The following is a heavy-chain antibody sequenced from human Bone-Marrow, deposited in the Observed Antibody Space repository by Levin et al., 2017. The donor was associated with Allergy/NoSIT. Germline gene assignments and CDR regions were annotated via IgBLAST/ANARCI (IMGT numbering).Heavy chain of an antibody. J-gene: IGHJ5*02. V-gene: IGHV3-30*03. Sequence: GESLKISCAASGFSLSGYVVHWIRQAPGKGLDWVALMSYDAHNQLYADSVNGRSTLSRDNSKNTFYLLMDNLGPEDTGTYYCATSIITGSYPDAWGQGTLVTVSS. CDR2: MSYDAHNQ. D-gene: IGHD3-16*02. CDR3: ATSIITGSYPDA. CDR1: GFSLSGYV.